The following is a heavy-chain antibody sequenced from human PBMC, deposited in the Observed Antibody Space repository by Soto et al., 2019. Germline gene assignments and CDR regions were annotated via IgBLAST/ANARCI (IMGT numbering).Heavy chain of an antibody. J-gene: IGHJ6*02. V-gene: IGHV1-3*04. CDR2: INTVNGDT. CDR1: GYTFTTYT. Sequence: EASVKVSCKASGYTFTTYTMHWVRQAPGQRLEWMGWINTVNGDTKYSQDFQGRVTFTRDTSASTAYMELSSLRSEDTAVYYCAREWVPATARVRMTHYYYGMDVWGQGTTVTVSS. CDR3: AREWVPATARVRMTHYYYGMDV. D-gene: IGHD2-2*01.